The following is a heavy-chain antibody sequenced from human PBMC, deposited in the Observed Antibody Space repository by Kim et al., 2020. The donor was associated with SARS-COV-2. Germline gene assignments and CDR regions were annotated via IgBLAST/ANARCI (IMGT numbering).Heavy chain of an antibody. CDR3: AKANFFFWFGKFHEDAFGL. CDR2: ISNEGSKT. Sequence: GGSLRLSCVASGFTFNNFGMHWVRQAPGKGLVWVAVISNEGSKTQYADSVNGRFTISRDNFKNTLSLQMSGLTAEDTAVYYCAKANFFFWFGKFHEDAFGLWRQGTMVTVSS. D-gene: IGHD3-10*01. J-gene: IGHJ3*01. CDR1: GFTFNNFG. V-gene: IGHV3-30*18.